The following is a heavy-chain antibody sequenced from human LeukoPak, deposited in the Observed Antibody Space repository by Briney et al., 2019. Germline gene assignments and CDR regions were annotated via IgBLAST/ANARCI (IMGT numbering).Heavy chain of an antibody. V-gene: IGHV3-30*18. CDR1: GFTFSSYG. CDR3: AKDSSRYSEYYYYYMDV. CDR2: ISYDGSNK. Sequence: GGSLRLSCAASGFTFSSYGMHWVRQAPGKGLEWVAVISYDGSNKYYADSVKGRFTISRDNSKNTLYLQMNSLRAEDTAVYYCAKDSSRYSEYYYYYMDVWGKGTTVTVSS. D-gene: IGHD3-9*01. J-gene: IGHJ6*03.